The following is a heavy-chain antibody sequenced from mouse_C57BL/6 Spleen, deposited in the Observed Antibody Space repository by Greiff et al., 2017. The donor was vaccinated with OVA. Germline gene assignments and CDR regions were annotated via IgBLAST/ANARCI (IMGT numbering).Heavy chain of an antibody. CDR1: GSTFTSYW. V-gene: IGHV1-64*01. CDR3: ARSNPTGLAY. J-gene: IGHJ3*01. CDR2: LHPNSGSI. Sequence: VQLQQPGAELVKPGASVKLSCKASGSTFTSYWMHWVKQRPGQGLGWIGMLHPNSGSINYNVKFKSKDTLTVDKSSSTAYMQLSGLTSEGSAVYYCARSNPTGLAYWGQGTLVTVST.